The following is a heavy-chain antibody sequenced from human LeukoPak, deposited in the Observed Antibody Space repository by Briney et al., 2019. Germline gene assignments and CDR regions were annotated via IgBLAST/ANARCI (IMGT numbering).Heavy chain of an antibody. CDR1: GYSISSGYY. CDR2: IYHSGST. J-gene: IGHJ3*02. V-gene: IGHV4-38-2*01. Sequence: SETLSLTCAVSGYSISSGYYWGWIRQPPGKGLEWIGSIYHSGSTYYNPSLKSRVTISVDTSKNQFSLKLSSVTAADTAVYYCASPTYYYDSSGYFDAFDIWGQGTMVTVSS. CDR3: ASPTYYYDSSGYFDAFDI. D-gene: IGHD3-22*01.